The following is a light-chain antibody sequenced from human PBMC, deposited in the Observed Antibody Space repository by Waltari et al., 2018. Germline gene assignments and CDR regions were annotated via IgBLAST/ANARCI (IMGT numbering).Light chain of an antibody. J-gene: IGLJ1*01. Sequence: QLVLPHPPSLSGAPGQRVTISCTRSSTNIGDGYGVQWYQQLPATAPKLLIYDNTNRPSGVPARFSGSKSGTSASLAITGLQAEDEADYYCQSYDSSLRGFYVFGTGTKVTV. CDR2: DNT. CDR3: QSYDSSLRGFYV. CDR1: STNIGDGYG. V-gene: IGLV1-40*01.